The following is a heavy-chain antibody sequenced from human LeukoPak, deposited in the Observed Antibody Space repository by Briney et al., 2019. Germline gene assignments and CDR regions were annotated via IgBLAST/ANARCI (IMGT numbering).Heavy chain of an antibody. CDR1: GFTFSKNG. CDR3: ARFTGGDYYGRLDY. V-gene: IGHV3-33*01. J-gene: IGHJ4*02. D-gene: IGHD2-21*02. Sequence: GGPLRLSCAASGFTFSKNGMHWVRQAPGKGLEWVALIWYDGSKQYYADSVKGRFTISRDSSTLFLQMNSLRAEDMAVYYCARFTGGDYYGRLDYWGQGTLVTVSS. CDR2: IWYDGSKQ.